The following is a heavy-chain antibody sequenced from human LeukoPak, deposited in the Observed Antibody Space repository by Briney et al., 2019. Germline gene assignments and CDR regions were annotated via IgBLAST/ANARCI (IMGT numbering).Heavy chain of an antibody. CDR3: AKSRHTAPAY. CDR2: ISGSGDST. V-gene: IGHV3-23*01. Sequence: GGSLRLSCAASGFTFSNYDMTWVRQAPGKGLEWVSAISGSGDSTYYEDSVKGRFTISRDNSKNTLYLQMNTLRDEDTAVYYCAKSRHTAPAYWGQGNLVTVSS. J-gene: IGHJ4*02. D-gene: IGHD5-18*01. CDR1: GFTFSNYD.